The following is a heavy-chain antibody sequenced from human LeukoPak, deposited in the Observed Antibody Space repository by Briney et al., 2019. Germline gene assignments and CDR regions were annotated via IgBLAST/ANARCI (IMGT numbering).Heavy chain of an antibody. Sequence: SETLSLTCAVYGGSFSGYYWSWIRPPPGKGLEWIGEINHSGSTNYNPYLKSRVTISVDTSKNQFSLKLSSVTAADTAVYYCARGNTMIVVVIDYWGQGTPVTVSS. CDR2: INHSGST. V-gene: IGHV4-34*01. D-gene: IGHD3-22*01. J-gene: IGHJ4*02. CDR1: GGSFSGYY. CDR3: ARGNTMIVVVIDY.